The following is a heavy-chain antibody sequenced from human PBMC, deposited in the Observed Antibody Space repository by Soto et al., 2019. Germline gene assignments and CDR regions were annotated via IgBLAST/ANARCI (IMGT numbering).Heavy chain of an antibody. CDR1: GDTFTSYG. V-gene: IGHV1-18*01. D-gene: IGHD2-2*01. CDR2: ISAYNGNT. Sequence: GASVKVSCKSSGDTFTSYGISWVRQAPGQGLEWMGWISAYNGNTNYAQKLQGRVTMTTDTSTSTAYMELRSLRSDDTAVYYCARDTADIVVVPAAHLDYWGQGTLVTVSS. J-gene: IGHJ4*02. CDR3: ARDTADIVVVPAAHLDY.